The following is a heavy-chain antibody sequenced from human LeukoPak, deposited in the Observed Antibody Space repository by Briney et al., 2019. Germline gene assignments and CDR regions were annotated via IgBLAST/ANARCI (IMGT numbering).Heavy chain of an antibody. V-gene: IGHV1-46*01. J-gene: IGHJ4*02. CDR3: AHSRDGYNYPLDY. D-gene: IGHD5-24*01. CDR1: GYTFTSYY. CDR2: INPSDGST. Sequence: ASVKVSCKASGYTFTSYYMHWVRQAPGQGLEWMGIINPSDGSTSYAQKFQGRVTMTRDMSTSTVYMELSSLRSEDTAVYYCAHSRDGYNYPLDYWGQGTLVTVSS.